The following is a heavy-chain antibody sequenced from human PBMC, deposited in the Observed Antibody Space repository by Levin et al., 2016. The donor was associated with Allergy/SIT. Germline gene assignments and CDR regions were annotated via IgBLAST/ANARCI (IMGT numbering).Heavy chain of an antibody. V-gene: IGHV1-3*01. J-gene: IGHJ4*02. CDR3: ARDLAVVTPALGY. Sequence: ASVKVSCRASGGTFSGYAMHWVRQAPGQRLEWMGWINAGNGNTKYSQKFQGRVTITRDTSASTAYMELSSLRSEDTAVYYCARDLAVVTPALGYWGQGTLVTVSS. CDR2: INAGNGNT. CDR1: GGTFSGYA. D-gene: IGHD4-23*01.